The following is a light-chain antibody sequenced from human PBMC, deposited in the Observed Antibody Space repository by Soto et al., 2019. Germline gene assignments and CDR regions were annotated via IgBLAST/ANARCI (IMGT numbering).Light chain of an antibody. CDR1: SSDVGAYNY. CDR2: DVS. Sequence: QSVLTQPRSVSGYPGQSVTISCTGTSSDVGAYNYVSWYQQHPGKAPKVIIYDVSERPSGVPDRFSGSRSGNTASLTISGLQVDDEADYYCCSYAGTTRYIIGTGTKVTVL. V-gene: IGLV2-11*01. J-gene: IGLJ1*01. CDR3: CSYAGTTRYI.